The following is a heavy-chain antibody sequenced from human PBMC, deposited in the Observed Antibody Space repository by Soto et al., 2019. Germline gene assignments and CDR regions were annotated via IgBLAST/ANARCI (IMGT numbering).Heavy chain of an antibody. V-gene: IGHV3-30*03. J-gene: IGHJ4*02. Sequence: GGPLRLSCAASGFTFSSYAMSWVRQAPGKGLEWVAVISYNGRNKHYVDSVKGRFTISRDNSQDTLYLQMDSLRPDDTAVYYCARQAKIGDRSQFYFDSWGQGTLVTVSS. CDR1: GFTFSSYA. CDR3: ARQAKIGDRSQFYFDS. CDR2: ISYNGRNK. D-gene: IGHD3-16*01.